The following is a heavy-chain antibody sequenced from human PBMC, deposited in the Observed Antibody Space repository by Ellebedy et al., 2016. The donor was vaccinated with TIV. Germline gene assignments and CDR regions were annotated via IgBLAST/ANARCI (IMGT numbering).Heavy chain of an antibody. Sequence: GGSLRLSXAASGFTFDDYAMHWVRQAPGKGLEWVSGISWNSGSIGYADSVKGRFTISRDNAKNSLYLQMNSLRAEDTALYYCARDNAGVDYWGQGTLVTVSS. CDR1: GFTFDDYA. CDR2: ISWNSGSI. CDR3: ARDNAGVDY. D-gene: IGHD3-10*01. J-gene: IGHJ4*02. V-gene: IGHV3-9*01.